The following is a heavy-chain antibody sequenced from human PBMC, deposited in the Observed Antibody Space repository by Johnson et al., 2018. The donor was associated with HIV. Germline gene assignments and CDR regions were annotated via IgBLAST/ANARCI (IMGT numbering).Heavy chain of an antibody. D-gene: IGHD5-18*01. CDR1: GFTFSDYY. CDR3: ARLPSGYSRDGFNV. CDR2: LHSDGSSA. J-gene: IGHJ3*01. Sequence: QVQLVESGGGLVTPGGSLRLSCAACGFTFSDYYMSWIRQAPGRGLARVSYLHSDGSSASYADSVQGRFTISRDNAKNTLYLRMDSPRAEDTSVYYCARLPSGYSRDGFNVWGQGTMVTLSS. V-gene: IGHV3-11*06.